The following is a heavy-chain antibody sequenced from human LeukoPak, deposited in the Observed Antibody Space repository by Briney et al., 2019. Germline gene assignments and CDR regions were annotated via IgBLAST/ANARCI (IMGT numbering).Heavy chain of an antibody. Sequence: GGSLRLSCAASGFTFSDYEVNWVRQAPGKGLEWISYISSSGTSIYYADSVKGRFTISRDNAKNTLYLQMNSLRAEDTAVYYCARDGYYYGSGFMDVWGKGTTVTISS. J-gene: IGHJ6*03. V-gene: IGHV3-48*03. CDR1: GFTFSDYE. CDR2: ISSSGTSI. CDR3: ARDGYYYGSGFMDV. D-gene: IGHD3-10*01.